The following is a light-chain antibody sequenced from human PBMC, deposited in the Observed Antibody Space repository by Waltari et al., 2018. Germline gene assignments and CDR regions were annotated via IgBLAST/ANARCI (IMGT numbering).Light chain of an antibody. CDR1: QRLLHSSKNKNY. CDR3: QQYYSPPWT. Sequence: DIVMTQSPDSLAVSMGERATINCKSSQRLLHSSKNKNYLAWYQQKPGQPPELLFYWASTRESGVPDRFSGSGSGTDFTLTISSLQAEDVAVFYCQQYYSPPWTFGQGTKVEIK. J-gene: IGKJ1*01. CDR2: WAS. V-gene: IGKV4-1*01.